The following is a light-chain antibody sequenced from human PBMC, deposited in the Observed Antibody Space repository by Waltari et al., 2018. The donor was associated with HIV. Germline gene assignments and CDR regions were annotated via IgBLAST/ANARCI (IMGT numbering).Light chain of an antibody. CDR1: QSLLDGDDGNTY. Sequence: IVMTQTPLSLPVTPGEPASISCASSQSLLDGDDGNTYSDWFLQKPGQSPQLLIYSLSYRASGVPDRFSGSGSGTNFTLKISRVEAVDSATYYCMQRIEVPITFGQGTRLEIK. CDR2: SLS. J-gene: IGKJ5*01. CDR3: MQRIEVPIT. V-gene: IGKV2-40*01.